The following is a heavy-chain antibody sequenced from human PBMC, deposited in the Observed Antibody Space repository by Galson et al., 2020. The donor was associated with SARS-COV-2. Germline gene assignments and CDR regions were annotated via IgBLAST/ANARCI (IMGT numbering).Heavy chain of an antibody. Sequence: GESLKISCAASGFTFSSYSMNWVRRAPGKGLEWVSSISTSSSYIYYADSVKGRFTISRDNAKNSLYLQMNSLRAEDTAVYYCARGDSDTYSSGWYDWYFDLWGRGTLVTVSS. CDR3: ARGDSDTYSSGWYDWYFDL. CDR1: GFTFSSYS. V-gene: IGHV3-21*01. CDR2: ISTSSSYI. D-gene: IGHD6-19*01. J-gene: IGHJ2*01.